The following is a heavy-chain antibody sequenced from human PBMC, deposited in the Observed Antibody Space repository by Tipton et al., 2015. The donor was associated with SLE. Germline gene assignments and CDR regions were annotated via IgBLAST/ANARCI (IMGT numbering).Heavy chain of an antibody. Sequence: SLRLSCAASGFTFSTYAMSWVRQAPGKGLEWASVISGSGGSTYYADSVKGRFTISRDNSKNTLYLQMNSLRVEDTAVYYCAKVPWGYCGSNSCYALDYWGQGALVTVSS. D-gene: IGHD2-2*01. CDR3: AKVPWGYCGSNSCYALDY. CDR1: GFTFSTYA. J-gene: IGHJ4*02. CDR2: ISGSGGST. V-gene: IGHV3-23*01.